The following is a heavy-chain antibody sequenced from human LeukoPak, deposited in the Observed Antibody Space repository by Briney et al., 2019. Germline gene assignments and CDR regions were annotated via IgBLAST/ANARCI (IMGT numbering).Heavy chain of an antibody. J-gene: IGHJ4*02. CDR2: IYYSGST. CDR1: GGSISSSSYY. Sequence: SETLSLTCTVSGGSISSSSYYWGWIRQPPGKGLEWIGSIYYSGSTYYNPSLKSRVTISVDTSKDQFSLKLSSVTAADTAVYYCARGDLRRGQKIDYWGQGTLVTVSS. V-gene: IGHV4-39*01. CDR3: ARGDLRRGQKIDY. D-gene: IGHD3-10*01.